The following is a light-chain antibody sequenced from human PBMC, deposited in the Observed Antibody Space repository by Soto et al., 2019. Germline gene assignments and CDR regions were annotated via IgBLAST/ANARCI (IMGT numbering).Light chain of an antibody. J-gene: IGKJ1*01. Sequence: EIVLTQSPATLSLSPGARATLSCRASETVAGSYLAWYPQKPGQAPRLLIHGASTGATGIADRFSGSGSGTDFTLTISRLEPEDFAVYYCQLYGTSPKTFGQGTKVDIK. CDR1: ETVAGSY. V-gene: IGKV3-20*01. CDR2: GAS. CDR3: QLYGTSPKT.